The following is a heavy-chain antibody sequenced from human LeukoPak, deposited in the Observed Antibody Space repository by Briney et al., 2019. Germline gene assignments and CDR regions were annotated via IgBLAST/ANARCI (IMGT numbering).Heavy chain of an antibody. Sequence: GGSLRLSCAASGFTFSGYWMSWVRQAPGRGLEWVANIKQDGSEKYYVDSMKGRFTISRDNAKSSLYLQMNSLRAEDTAVYYCARAPATNEWRCMDYWGQGTLVTVSS. CDR2: IKQDGSEK. V-gene: IGHV3-7*01. J-gene: IGHJ4*02. CDR1: GFTFSGYW. CDR3: ARAPATNEWRCMDY. D-gene: IGHD2-8*02.